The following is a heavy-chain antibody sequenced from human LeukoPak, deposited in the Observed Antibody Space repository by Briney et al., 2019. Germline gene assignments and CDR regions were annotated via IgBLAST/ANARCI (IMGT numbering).Heavy chain of an antibody. Sequence: SETLSLTCTVSGGSISSSSYYWGWIRQPPGKGLEWIGSIYYSGSTYYNPSLKSRVTMSVDTSKNQFSLKLSSVTAADTAVYYCARLACSSTSCWGYDAFDIWGQGTMVTVSS. CDR3: ARLACSSTSCWGYDAFDI. D-gene: IGHD2-2*01. CDR2: IYYSGST. J-gene: IGHJ3*02. V-gene: IGHV4-39*01. CDR1: GGSISSSSYY.